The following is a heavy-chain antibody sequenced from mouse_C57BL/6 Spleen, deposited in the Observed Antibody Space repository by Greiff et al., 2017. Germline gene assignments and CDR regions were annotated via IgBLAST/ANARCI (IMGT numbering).Heavy chain of an antibody. CDR1: GYAFSSSW. Sequence: QVQLKQSGPELVKPGASVKISCKASGYAFSSSWMNWVKQRPGKGLEWIGRIYPGDGDTNYNGKFKGKATLTADKSSSTAYMQLSSLTSEDSAVYFCARGGQLRPYFDYWGQGTTLTVSS. CDR2: IYPGDGDT. D-gene: IGHD3-2*02. CDR3: ARGGQLRPYFDY. V-gene: IGHV1-82*01. J-gene: IGHJ2*01.